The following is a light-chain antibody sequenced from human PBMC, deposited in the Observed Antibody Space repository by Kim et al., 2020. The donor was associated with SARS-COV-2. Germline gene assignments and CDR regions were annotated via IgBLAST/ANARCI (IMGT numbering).Light chain of an antibody. V-gene: IGLV2-8*01. J-gene: IGLJ2*01. CDR3: SSYAGSNSLV. Sequence: GQSVTLSCTGTSGGVGGYNSDSWYQQHPGKAPKLMIYEVSKRPSGVPGRFSGSKSDNTASLTVSGLQAEDEADYYCSSYAGSNSLVFGGGTKVTVL. CDR1: SGGVGGYNS. CDR2: EVS.